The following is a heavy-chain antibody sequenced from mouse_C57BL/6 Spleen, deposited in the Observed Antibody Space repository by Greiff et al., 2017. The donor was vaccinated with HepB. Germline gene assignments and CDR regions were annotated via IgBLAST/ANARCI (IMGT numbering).Heavy chain of an antibody. Sequence: VQLQQSGAELVRPGASVKLSCTASGFNIKDDYMHWVKQRPEQGLEWIGWIDPENGDTEYASKFQGKATITADTSSNTAYLQLSSLTSEDTAVYYCTVVGQGYFDVWGTGTTVTVSS. CDR2: IDPENGDT. CDR1: GFNIKDDY. J-gene: IGHJ1*03. D-gene: IGHD1-1*01. V-gene: IGHV14-4*01. CDR3: TVVGQGYFDV.